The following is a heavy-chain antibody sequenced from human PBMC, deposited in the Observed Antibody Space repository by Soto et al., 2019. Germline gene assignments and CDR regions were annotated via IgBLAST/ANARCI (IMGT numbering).Heavy chain of an antibody. Sequence: QVQLVQSGDEVKKPGASVKVSCKASGYIFVNYGIAWVRPAPGQVLEWMGWISPYTGNTHAATKVQGRLTMTTDTSTSTAYMDLGILTSDDTAVYYCVMVDNYVTPTPQDVWGQGPTVTVSS. D-gene: IGHD3-16*01. V-gene: IGHV1-18*01. CDR3: VMVDNYVTPTPQDV. CDR1: GYIFVNYG. J-gene: IGHJ6*02. CDR2: ISPYTGNT.